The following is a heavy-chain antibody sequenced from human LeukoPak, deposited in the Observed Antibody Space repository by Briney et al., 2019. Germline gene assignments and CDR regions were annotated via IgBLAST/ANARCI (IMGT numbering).Heavy chain of an antibody. CDR1: GFTFSNYA. J-gene: IGHJ4*02. CDR2: ISSSGSNI. V-gene: IGHV3-48*02. Sequence: PGGSLRLSCAASGFTFSNYAMTWVRQAPGKGLEWVSYISSSGSNIDYADSVKGRFTISRDNAKNSLYLRMNSLRDEDTAVYYCARASLMYSSGWYGYYWGQGTLVTVSS. CDR3: ARASLMYSSGWYGYY. D-gene: IGHD6-19*01.